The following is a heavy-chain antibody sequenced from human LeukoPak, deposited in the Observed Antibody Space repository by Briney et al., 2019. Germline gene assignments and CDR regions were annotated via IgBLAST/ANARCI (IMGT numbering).Heavy chain of an antibody. D-gene: IGHD5-18*01. J-gene: IGHJ6*02. CDR2: ISAYNGNT. CDR1: GYTFTSYG. CDR3: AISDTAMVTGGVPEDYYYGMDV. V-gene: IGHV1-18*01. Sequence: ASVKVSCKASGYTFTSYGISWVRQAPGQGLEWMGWISAYNGNTNYAQKFQGRVTITADESTSTAYMELSSLRSEDTAVYYCAISDTAMVTGGVPEDYYYGMDVWGQGTTVTVSS.